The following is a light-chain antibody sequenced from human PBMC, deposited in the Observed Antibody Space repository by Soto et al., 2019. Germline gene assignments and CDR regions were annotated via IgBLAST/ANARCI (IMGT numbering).Light chain of an antibody. CDR3: SSYTSSSTLV. CDR1: SSDVGGYNY. J-gene: IGLJ1*01. Sequence: QSVLTQPASVSGSPGQSITISCTGTSSDVGGYNYVSWYQQHPGKAPKLMIYEVSNRPSGVSNRFSGSKSGNTASLTISGLQAEDEADYYCSSYTSSSTLVFGTGPKLTV. V-gene: IGLV2-14*01. CDR2: EVS.